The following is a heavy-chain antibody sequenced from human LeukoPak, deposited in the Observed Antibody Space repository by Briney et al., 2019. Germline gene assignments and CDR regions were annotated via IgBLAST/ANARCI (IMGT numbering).Heavy chain of an antibody. V-gene: IGHV3-23*01. J-gene: IGHJ4*02. D-gene: IGHD6-19*01. CDR2: ISASGSNT. Sequence: GGSLRLSCAASGFTFSSLDMAWVRQAPGKGLEWVSGISASGSNTFYADSVKSRFTISRDNSKNTLYLQMSSLRVEDTTIYYCAKDSVRSGGWFYFDNWGQGTLVSVSS. CDR1: GFTFSSLD. CDR3: AKDSVRSGGWFYFDN.